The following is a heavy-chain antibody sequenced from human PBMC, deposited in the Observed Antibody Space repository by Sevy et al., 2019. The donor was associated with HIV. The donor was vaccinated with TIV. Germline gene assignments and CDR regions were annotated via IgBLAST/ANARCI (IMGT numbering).Heavy chain of an antibody. CDR1: GYTFTSYG. Sequence: AAVKVSCKASGYTFTSYGISWVRQAPGQGLEWMGWISAYNGNTNYAQKLQGRVTMTTDTSKSTAYMELRSVRSDDTAVYYCARSVVRGVPSSYYHYGMDVWGQGTTVTVSS. CDR2: ISAYNGNT. D-gene: IGHD3-10*01. J-gene: IGHJ6*02. CDR3: ARSVVRGVPSSYYHYGMDV. V-gene: IGHV1-18*01.